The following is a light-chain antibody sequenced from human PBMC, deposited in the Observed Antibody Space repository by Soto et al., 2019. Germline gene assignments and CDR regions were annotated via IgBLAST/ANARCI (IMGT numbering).Light chain of an antibody. Sequence: VLIQPPSVSGSPGQSVTISCTGTSSDVWSYDYVSWYRQHPGTVPKPMIYNVNTQPSGVPGRFSGSKSGDTASMTISGLRAEDEADFPSYVFETGTKVTVL. CDR3: YV. J-gene: IGLJ1*01. V-gene: IGLV2-11*01. CDR2: NVN. CDR1: SSDVWSYDY.